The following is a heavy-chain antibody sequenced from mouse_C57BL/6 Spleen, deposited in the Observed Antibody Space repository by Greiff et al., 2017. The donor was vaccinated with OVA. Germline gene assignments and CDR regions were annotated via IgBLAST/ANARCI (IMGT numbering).Heavy chain of an antibody. CDR2: INPGSGGT. Sequence: QVQLQQSGAELVRPGTSVKVSCKASGYAFTNYLIEWVKQRPGQGLEWIGVINPGSGGTNYNEKFKGKATLTADKSSSTAYMQLSSLTSEDYAVVFCARYDGYYRYFDVWGTGTTVTVSS. J-gene: IGHJ1*03. CDR1: GYAFTNYL. D-gene: IGHD2-2*01. CDR3: ARYDGYYRYFDV. V-gene: IGHV1-54*01.